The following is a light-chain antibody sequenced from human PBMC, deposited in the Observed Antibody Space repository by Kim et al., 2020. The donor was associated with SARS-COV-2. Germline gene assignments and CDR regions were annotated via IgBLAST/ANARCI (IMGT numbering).Light chain of an antibody. J-gene: IGKJ1*01. V-gene: IGKV1-5*03. CDR2: EAS. Sequence: DIQLTQSPSTLSASVGDRVTITCRASQSINNYLAGHQQRPGKAPHLLIYEASSLGIGVPSRLSGGGSGTEFTLTISSLQPDDVVTYYCQQYKNISPLTFGQGTKVDIK. CDR3: QQYKNISPLT. CDR1: QSINNY.